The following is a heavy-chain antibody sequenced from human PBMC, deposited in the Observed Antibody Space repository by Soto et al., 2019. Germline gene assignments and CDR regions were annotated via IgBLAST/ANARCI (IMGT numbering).Heavy chain of an antibody. CDR3: ARDRFASSWSYFDY. D-gene: IGHD6-13*01. CDR2: ISSSGSTI. Sequence: GGSLRLSCAASGFTFTDYYMSWIRQAPGKGLEWVSYISSSGSTIYYADSVKGRFTISRDNSKNTLYLQMNSLRAEDTAVYYYARDRFASSWSYFDYWGQGTPVTVSS. V-gene: IGHV3-11*04. J-gene: IGHJ4*02. CDR1: GFTFTDYY.